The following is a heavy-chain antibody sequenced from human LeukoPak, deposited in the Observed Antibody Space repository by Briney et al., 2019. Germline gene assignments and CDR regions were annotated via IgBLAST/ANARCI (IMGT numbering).Heavy chain of an antibody. V-gene: IGHV3-30*03. CDR2: ISYDGSNK. D-gene: IGHD6-19*01. CDR1: GFTFSSYW. J-gene: IGHJ4*02. CDR3: ARGMGSGWTFDY. Sequence: PGGSLRLSCAASGFTFSSYWMSWVRQAPGKGLEWVAVISYDGSNKYYADSVKGRFTISRDNSKNTLYLQMNSLRAEDTAVYYCARGMGSGWTFDYWGQGTLVTVSS.